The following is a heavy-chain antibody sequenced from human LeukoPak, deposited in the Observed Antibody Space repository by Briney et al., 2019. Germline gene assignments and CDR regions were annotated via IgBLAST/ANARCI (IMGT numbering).Heavy chain of an antibody. CDR1: GFTFSSYG. J-gene: IGHJ4*01. D-gene: IGHD3-22*01. V-gene: IGHV3-33*01. CDR2: TWYDGRNK. CDR3: ARDPYYYESSGSYYVGYLDY. Sequence: GGSLRLSCAAPGFTFSSYGMHRVRQAPGKGLERVSVTWYDGRNKNYADSVKGRFTISRDNSKTTLDLQMNSLRAEDTAVYYCARDPYYYESSGSYYVGYLDYWG.